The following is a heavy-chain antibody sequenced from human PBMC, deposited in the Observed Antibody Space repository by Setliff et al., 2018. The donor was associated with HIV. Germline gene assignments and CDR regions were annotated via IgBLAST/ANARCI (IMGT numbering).Heavy chain of an antibody. V-gene: IGHV4-59*08. J-gene: IGHJ4*02. D-gene: IGHD5-18*01. CDR3: GRLSDTAMASFDS. CDR2: VDYSGSS. CDR1: GDSMRTNY. Sequence: PSETLSLTCSVSGDSMRTNYWTWIRQSPGKGLEWIGHVDYSGSSTYNPSLNSRVTLSIDTSKSQFSLRLSSVTAADTAIYYCGRLSDTAMASFDSWGQGTLVTVSS.